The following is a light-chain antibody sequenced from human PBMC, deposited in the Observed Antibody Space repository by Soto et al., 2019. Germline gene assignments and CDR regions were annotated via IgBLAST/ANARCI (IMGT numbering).Light chain of an antibody. CDR2: EVT. CDR3: SSHTSGSTRV. Sequence: QSVLTQPASVSGSPGQSLAISCTGTSSDVGGYDYVSWYQQQPDKAPKLMIYEVTKRPSGVSNRFSGSKSGNTASLTISGLQAKDEADYYCSSHTSGSTRVFGTGTKVTVL. V-gene: IGLV2-14*01. J-gene: IGLJ1*01. CDR1: SSDVGGYDY.